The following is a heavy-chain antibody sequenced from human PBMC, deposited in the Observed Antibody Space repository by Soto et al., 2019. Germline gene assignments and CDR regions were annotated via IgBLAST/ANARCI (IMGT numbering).Heavy chain of an antibody. CDR2: VNPSDGNT. Sequence: VQMVQSGAEVRRPGASVKISCKASEYSFTNYYIHWVRQAPGQGLEWMGTVNPSDGNTVYAQSFQGRVTMTRDTSANTVYMDLAGLRSEDAAVYFCARDRLDSRSGYDAFDIWGQGTMVNVSS. CDR3: ARDRLDSRSGYDAFDI. V-gene: IGHV1-46*01. J-gene: IGHJ3*02. D-gene: IGHD3-3*01. CDR1: EYSFTNYY.